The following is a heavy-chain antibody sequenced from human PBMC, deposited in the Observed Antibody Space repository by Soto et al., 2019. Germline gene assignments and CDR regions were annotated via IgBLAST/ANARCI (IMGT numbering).Heavy chain of an antibody. CDR2: IIPMFGPP. J-gene: IGHJ4*02. Sequence: VKVSCKASGGTFRSYAFSWERQAPGQGLEWMGGIIPMFGPPNYAQKFQGRLTISADESTSTVFMELSSLRREDAAVYYCARDYDTGGYLDYWGQGTLVTVCS. D-gene: IGHD3-22*01. CDR1: GGTFRSYA. CDR3: ARDYDTGGYLDY. V-gene: IGHV1-69*01.